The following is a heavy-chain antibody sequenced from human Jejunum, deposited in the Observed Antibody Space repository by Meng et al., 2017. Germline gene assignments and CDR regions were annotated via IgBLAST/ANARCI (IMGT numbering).Heavy chain of an antibody. CDR3: ARTSYSGHESFYFDY. CDR2: IYPDDSDS. Sequence: GESLKISCQTSGYSLTSYWIAWVRQMPGKGLEWMGIIYPDDSDSRYSPSFQGQVTISADKSINTAYLQWSSLKASDTAMYYCARTSYSGHESFYFDYWGQGTLVTVSS. D-gene: IGHD5-12*01. CDR1: GYSLTSYW. V-gene: IGHV5-51*01. J-gene: IGHJ4*02.